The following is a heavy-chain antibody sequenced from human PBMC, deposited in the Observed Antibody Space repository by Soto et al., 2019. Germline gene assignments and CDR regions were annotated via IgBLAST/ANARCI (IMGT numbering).Heavy chain of an antibody. Sequence: EVQLVESGGGLVQPGRSLRLSCAASGFTFDDYAMHWVRQAPGKGLEWVSGISWNSGSIGYADSVKGRVTISRDHAKNSLYLQMNSLRAEDTALYYCAKTGAGYYYYMDVWGKGTTVTVSS. CDR3: AKTGAGYYYYMDV. CDR2: ISWNSGSI. CDR1: GFTFDDYA. D-gene: IGHD6-19*01. J-gene: IGHJ6*03. V-gene: IGHV3-9*01.